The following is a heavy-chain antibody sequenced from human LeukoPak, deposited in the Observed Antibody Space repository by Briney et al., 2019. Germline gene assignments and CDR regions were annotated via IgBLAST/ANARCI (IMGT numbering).Heavy chain of an antibody. Sequence: PSETLSLTCTVSGGSISSYYWSWIRQPPGKGLEWIGYIYYSGSTNYNPSLKSRVTISVDTPKNQFSLKLSSVTAADTAVYYCARALARYDFDYWGQGTLVTVSS. CDR3: ARALARYDFDY. D-gene: IGHD3-3*01. V-gene: IGHV4-59*01. J-gene: IGHJ4*02. CDR1: GGSISSYY. CDR2: IYYSGST.